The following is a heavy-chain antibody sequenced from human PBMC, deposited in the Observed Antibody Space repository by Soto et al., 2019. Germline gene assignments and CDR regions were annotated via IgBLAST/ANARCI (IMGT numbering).Heavy chain of an antibody. CDR3: AKDPYFDFWSGYYYFDY. V-gene: IGHV3-23*01. D-gene: IGHD3-3*01. Sequence: GGSLRLSCAASGFTFSSYAMSWVRQAPGKGLEWVSAISGRGDSTYYADSVKGRFTISRDNSRNTLYLQMNSLRAGDTAVYYCAKDPYFDFWSGYYYFDYWGQGTLVTVSS. CDR1: GFTFSSYA. J-gene: IGHJ4*02. CDR2: ISGRGDST.